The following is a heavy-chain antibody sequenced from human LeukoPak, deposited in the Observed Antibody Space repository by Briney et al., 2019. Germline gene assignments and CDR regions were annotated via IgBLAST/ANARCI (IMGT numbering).Heavy chain of an antibody. V-gene: IGHV3-23*01. D-gene: IGHD3-9*01. J-gene: IGHJ4*02. Sequence: PGASLRLSCAASGLTFSNYAMSWVRQAPGKGLEWVSAITGGGSGRYYADSMESGFTISRDNVKNTLYVQINSLRAEHPPVYYCAKWGDYAVLTGYYVSYSWGPGTLLTVSS. CDR3: AKWGDYAVLTGYYVSYS. CDR2: ITGGGSGR. CDR1: GLTFSNYA.